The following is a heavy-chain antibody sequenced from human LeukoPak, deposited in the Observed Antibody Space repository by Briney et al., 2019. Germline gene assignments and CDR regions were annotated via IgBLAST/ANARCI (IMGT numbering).Heavy chain of an antibody. CDR1: GLTFYTYA. J-gene: IGHJ4*02. Sequence: PGGSLRLSCSVSGLTFYTYAMSWVRQAPGKGLEWVSVIYSGGSTYYADSVKGRFTISRDNSKNTLYLQMNSLRAEDTAVYYCARGSHYWGQGTLVTVSS. CDR2: IYSGGST. CDR3: ARGSHY. V-gene: IGHV3-53*01.